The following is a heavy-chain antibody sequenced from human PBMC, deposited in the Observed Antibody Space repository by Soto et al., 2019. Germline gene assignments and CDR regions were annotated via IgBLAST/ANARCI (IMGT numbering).Heavy chain of an antibody. CDR2: IYYSGST. Sequence: PSETLSLTCTVSGGSISSGDYYWSSIRQPPGKGLEWIGYIYYSGSTYYNPSLKSRVTISVDTSKNQFSLKLSSVTAADTAVYYCARVTTYYYDSSGAYYFDYWGQGTLVTVSS. V-gene: IGHV4-30-4*01. D-gene: IGHD3-22*01. CDR3: ARVTTYYYDSSGAYYFDY. J-gene: IGHJ4*02. CDR1: GGSISSGDYY.